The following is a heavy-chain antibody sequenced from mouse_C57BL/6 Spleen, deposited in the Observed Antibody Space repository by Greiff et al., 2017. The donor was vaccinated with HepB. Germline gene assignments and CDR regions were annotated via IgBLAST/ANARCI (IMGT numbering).Heavy chain of an antibody. CDR2: IYPGDGDT. D-gene: IGHD2-1*01. V-gene: IGHV1-82*01. CDR1: GYAFSSSW. CDR3: ARMNYGNYWYFDV. J-gene: IGHJ1*03. Sequence: QVQLQQSGPELVKPGASVKISCKASGYAFSSSWMNWVKQRPGKGLEWIGRIYPGDGDTNYNGKFKGKATLTADKSSSTDYMQLSSLTSEDSAVYFCARMNYGNYWYFDVWGTGTTVTVSS.